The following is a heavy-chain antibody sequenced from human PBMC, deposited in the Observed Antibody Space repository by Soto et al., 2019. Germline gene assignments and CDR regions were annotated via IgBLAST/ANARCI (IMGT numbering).Heavy chain of an antibody. CDR3: ARVGGVGAPPGAAY. J-gene: IGHJ4*02. CDR1: GGIFSSYA. Sequence: QVQLVQSGAELKKPGSSVKVSCKASGGIFSSYAISWLRQAPGQGLEWMGAVIPILGQAYYAQNFQDRVTITADEATRTAYMDLSNLRSADTAVYCCARVGGVGAPPGAAYWGQGTLVTVSS. V-gene: IGHV1-69*01. CDR2: VIPILGQA. D-gene: IGHD1-26*01.